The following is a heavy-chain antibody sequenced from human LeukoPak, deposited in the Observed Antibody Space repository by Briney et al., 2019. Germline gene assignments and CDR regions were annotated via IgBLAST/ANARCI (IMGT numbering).Heavy chain of an antibody. J-gene: IGHJ4*02. V-gene: IGHV1-2*02. D-gene: IGHD6-19*01. Sequence: ASVKVSCKASAYTFNDYYIHWVRQAPGQGLEWMGWINPKSGGTNYAQKSQGRVTMIGDTSISTVYMELTSLRSDDTAVYYCARGATGYNSGWYGVDYWGQGTLVTVSS. CDR3: ARGATGYNSGWYGVDY. CDR2: INPKSGGT. CDR1: AYTFNDYY.